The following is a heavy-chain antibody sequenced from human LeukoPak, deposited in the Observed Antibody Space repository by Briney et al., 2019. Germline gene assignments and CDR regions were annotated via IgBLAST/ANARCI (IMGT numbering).Heavy chain of an antibody. J-gene: IGHJ3*02. V-gene: IGHV5-51*01. Sequence: GESLKISCKGSGYSFTSYWIGWVRQMPGKGLEWMGIIYPGDSDTRYSPSFQGQVTISADKSISTAYLQWSSLKASDTAMYYCARQTSKYCSNGVCHGGSYYFFDAFDIWGQGTMVTVSS. CDR3: ARQTSKYCSNGVCHGGSYYFFDAFDI. CDR1: GYSFTSYW. CDR2: IYPGDSDT. D-gene: IGHD2-8*01.